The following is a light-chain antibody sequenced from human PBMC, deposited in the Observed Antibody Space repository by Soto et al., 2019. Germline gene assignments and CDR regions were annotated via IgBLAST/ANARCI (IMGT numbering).Light chain of an antibody. Sequence: QSVLTQPASVSGSPGQSITISCTGTSSDIGSHNFVSWHQQHPGKAPKFMIYGVSTRPSGVSNRFSGSKSGNTASLTISGLQADDEADYYCSLYTSRYTWVFGGGTKLTVL. CDR1: SSDIGSHNF. CDR3: SLYTSRYTWV. CDR2: GVS. V-gene: IGLV2-14*01. J-gene: IGLJ3*02.